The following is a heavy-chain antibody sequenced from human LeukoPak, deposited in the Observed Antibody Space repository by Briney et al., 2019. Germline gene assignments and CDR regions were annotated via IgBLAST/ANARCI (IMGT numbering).Heavy chain of an antibody. D-gene: IGHD3-22*01. Sequence: SETLSLTCAVYGGSFSGYYWSWIRQPPGKGLEWIGDINHSGGTNYNPSLKSRVTISIDTSKNHFSLKLSSVTVADTAVYYCARYYYDSSGYYAEYFQYWGQGTLVTVSS. CDR3: ARYYYDSSGYYAEYFQY. J-gene: IGHJ1*01. CDR1: GGSFSGYY. V-gene: IGHV4-34*01. CDR2: INHSGGT.